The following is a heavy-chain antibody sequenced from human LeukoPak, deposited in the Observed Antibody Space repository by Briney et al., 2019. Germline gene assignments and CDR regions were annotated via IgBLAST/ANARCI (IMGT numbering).Heavy chain of an antibody. V-gene: IGHV3-23*01. Sequence: GGSLRLSCVASGFTFSTYAMSWVRQAPGKGLEWASAISTSSGNTYYADSVKGRFTISRDNAKNSLYLQMNSLRAEDTAVYYCARAPRYYDFWSGYLGGVGYYYGMDVWGQGTTVTVSS. D-gene: IGHD3-3*01. CDR1: GFTFSTYA. J-gene: IGHJ6*02. CDR3: ARAPRYYDFWSGYLGGVGYYYGMDV. CDR2: ISTSSGNT.